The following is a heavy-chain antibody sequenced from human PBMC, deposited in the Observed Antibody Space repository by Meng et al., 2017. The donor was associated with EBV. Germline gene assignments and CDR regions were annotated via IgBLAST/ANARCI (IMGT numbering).Heavy chain of an antibody. J-gene: IGHJ4*02. V-gene: IGHV1-69*01. CDR2: FLPRLGAP. CDR1: GGPFRYYA. D-gene: IGHD3-10*01. Sequence: QVQLVQSAADVKKPGSVVKVSCKTSGGPFRYYAISLVRQAPGQGLEWLGGFLPRLGAPNYAQKFHGRVKITADESTSTHYMDLSSLRSEDTAIYYCASESGRGYTPDYWGQGTLVTVSS. CDR3: ASESGRGYTPDY.